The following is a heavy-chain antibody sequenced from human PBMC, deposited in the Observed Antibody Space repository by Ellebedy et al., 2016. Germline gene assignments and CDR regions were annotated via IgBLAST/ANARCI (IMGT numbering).Heavy chain of an antibody. CDR3: ARGYSGTFDY. D-gene: IGHD2-21*01. V-gene: IGHV4-34*01. CDR2: INHSGST. Sequence: SETLSLTCAVYGGSFSGYYWSWIRQPPGKGLEWIGEINHSGSTNYNPSLKSRVTISVDTSKNQFSLKLSSVTAADTAVYYCARGYSGTFDYWGQGTLVTVSS. J-gene: IGHJ4*02. CDR1: GGSFSGYY.